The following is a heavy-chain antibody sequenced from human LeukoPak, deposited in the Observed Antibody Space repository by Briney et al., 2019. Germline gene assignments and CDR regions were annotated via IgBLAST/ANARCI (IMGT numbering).Heavy chain of an antibody. CDR3: AKGDCSSTSCWRTLDH. J-gene: IGHJ1*01. D-gene: IGHD2-2*01. V-gene: IGHV3-30*02. CDR1: GFTFSSYA. CDR2: IRYDGSDK. Sequence: GGSLRLSCAASGFTFSSYAMQWVRQAPGKGLEWVAFIRYDGSDKYYADSVKGRFTISRDNSKNTLYLQMNSLRVEDTAAYYCAKGDCSSTSCWRTLDHWGQGTLATVSS.